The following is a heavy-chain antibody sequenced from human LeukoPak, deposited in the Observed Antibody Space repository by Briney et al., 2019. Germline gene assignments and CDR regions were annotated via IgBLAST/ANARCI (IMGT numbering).Heavy chain of an antibody. CDR1: GFTFNNYA. D-gene: IGHD3-3*01. CDR2: ISWKGDTT. Sequence: RPGGSLRLSCAASGFTFNNYAMTWVRQTPGKGPEWVSLISWKGDTTAYAESVRGRFTLSRDNAKNTLYLQMSSLRAEDTALYYCARDFDFWSAIWGQGTLVTVSS. V-gene: IGHV3-20*04. CDR3: ARDFDFWSAI. J-gene: IGHJ4*02.